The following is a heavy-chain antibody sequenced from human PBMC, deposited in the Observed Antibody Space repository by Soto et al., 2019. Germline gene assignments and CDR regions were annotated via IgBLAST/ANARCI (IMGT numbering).Heavy chain of an antibody. CDR1: GFTFSPYW. CDR3: ARDCSSTSCYDY. J-gene: IGHJ4*02. CDR2: INSDGSNT. V-gene: IGHV3-74*01. Sequence: EVQLVESGGGLVQPGGSLRLSCAASGFTFSPYWMHWVRQAPGKGLVWVSRINSDGSNTRFADSVEGRFTVSRDNAKNTLYLQMNSLRAEDTAVYYCARDCSSTSCYDYWGQGTLVTVSS. D-gene: IGHD2-2*01.